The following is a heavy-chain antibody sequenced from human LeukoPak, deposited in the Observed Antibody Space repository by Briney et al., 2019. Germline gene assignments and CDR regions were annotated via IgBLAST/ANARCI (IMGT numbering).Heavy chain of an antibody. CDR1: VGTFSTYA. CDR2: IIPIFGTT. J-gene: IGHJ4*02. Sequence: ASVKVSCKASVGTFSTYAISWVRQAPGQGLEWMGGIIPIFGTTNYAQKFQGRVTITADESTSTAYMELSSLISEDTAVYYCARDCGSPSCYSDDWGQGTLVTVSS. D-gene: IGHD2-2*02. CDR3: ARDCGSPSCYSDD. V-gene: IGHV1-69*01.